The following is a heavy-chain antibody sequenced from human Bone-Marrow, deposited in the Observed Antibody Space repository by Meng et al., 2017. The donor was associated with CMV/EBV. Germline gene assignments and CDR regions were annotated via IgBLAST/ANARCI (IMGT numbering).Heavy chain of an antibody. CDR3: ARDPTIDYGDYISSWYFDL. CDR2: IKQDGSEK. CDR1: GFTFSSYW. V-gene: IGHV3-7*01. Sequence: GESLKISCAASGFTFSSYWMSWVRQAPGKGLEWVANIKQDGSEKYYVDSVKGRFTISRDNAKNSLYLQMNSLRAEDTAVYYCARDPTIDYGDYISSWYFDLWGRGTLVPVSS. J-gene: IGHJ2*01. D-gene: IGHD4-17*01.